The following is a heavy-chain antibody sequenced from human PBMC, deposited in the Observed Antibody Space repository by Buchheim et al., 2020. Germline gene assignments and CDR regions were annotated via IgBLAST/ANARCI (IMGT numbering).Heavy chain of an antibody. CDR2: IYHSGST. CDR3: ARADIVVVPTTRGYYYYGMDV. Sequence: QVQLQESGPGLVKSSQTLSLTCTVSGGSISSADYYWSWIRQPPGKGLEWIGYIYHSGSTYYSPSLKSRVTISVDTSKNQFSLKLTSVTAADTAVYYCARADIVVVPTTRGYYYYGMDVWGQGTT. V-gene: IGHV4-30-4*01. D-gene: IGHD2-2*01. CDR1: GGSISSADYY. J-gene: IGHJ6*02.